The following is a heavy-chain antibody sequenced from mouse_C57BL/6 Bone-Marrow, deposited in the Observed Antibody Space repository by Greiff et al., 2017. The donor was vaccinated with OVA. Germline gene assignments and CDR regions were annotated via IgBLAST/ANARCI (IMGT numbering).Heavy chain of an antibody. CDR2: ISSGGSYT. D-gene: IGHD1-1*01. CDR1: GFTFSSYG. Sequence: EVKLVESGGDLVKPGGSLKLSCAASGFTFSSYGMSWVRQTPDKRLEWVATISSGGSYTYYPDSVKGRFTISRDNAKNTLYLQMSSLKSEDTAMYYCARHESYYGSSYHHWYFDVWGTGTTVTVAS. CDR3: ARHESYYGSSYHHWYFDV. J-gene: IGHJ1*03. V-gene: IGHV5-6*02.